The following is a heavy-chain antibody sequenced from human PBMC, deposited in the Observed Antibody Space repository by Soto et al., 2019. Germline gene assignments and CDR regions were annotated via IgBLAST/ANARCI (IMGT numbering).Heavy chain of an antibody. V-gene: IGHV2-5*02. Sequence: QITLKESGPTLVKPTQTLTLTCTFSGFSLSTSSGVGVGWIRQPPGKALEWLALIYWDDDKRYSPSLKSRLTITKDTSKNQVALTMTNLAPGDTATYYCAHTYYASGAYFDYWGQGTLVTVSS. J-gene: IGHJ4*02. CDR1: GFSLSTSSGVG. CDR2: IYWDDDK. D-gene: IGHD3-10*01. CDR3: AHTYYASGAYFDY.